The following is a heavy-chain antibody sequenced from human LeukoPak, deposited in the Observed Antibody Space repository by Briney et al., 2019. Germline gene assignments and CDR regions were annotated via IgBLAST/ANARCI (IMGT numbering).Heavy chain of an antibody. V-gene: IGHV1-69*05. Sequence: SVKVSCKASGGTFSSYAISWVRQAPGQGLEWMGGIIPIFGTANYAQKFQGRVTITTDESTSTAYMELSSLRSEDTAVYYCARSVGATANDALDIWGQGTMVTVSS. CDR3: ARSVGATANDALDI. D-gene: IGHD1-26*01. J-gene: IGHJ3*02. CDR1: GGTFSSYA. CDR2: IIPIFGTA.